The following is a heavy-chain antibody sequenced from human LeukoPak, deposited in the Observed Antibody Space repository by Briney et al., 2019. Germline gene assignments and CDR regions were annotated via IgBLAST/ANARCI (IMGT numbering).Heavy chain of an antibody. CDR3: ARVSIDPSRYCSGGSCYSDRYYGMDV. D-gene: IGHD2-15*01. J-gene: IGHJ6*02. V-gene: IGHV4-30-4*08. Sequence: SQTLSLTCTVSGGSISSGGYYWSWIRQHPGKGLEWIGYIYYSGSTYYNPSLKSRVTISVDTSKNQFSLKLSSVTAADTAVYYCARVSIDPSRYCSGGSCYSDRYYGMDVWGQGTTVTVSS. CDR1: GGSISSGGYY. CDR2: IYYSGST.